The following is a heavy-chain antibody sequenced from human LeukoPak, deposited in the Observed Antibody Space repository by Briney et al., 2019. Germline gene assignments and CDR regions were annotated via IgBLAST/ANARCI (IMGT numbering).Heavy chain of an antibody. CDR3: ASSGRGDAFDI. Sequence: SVKVSCKASGGTFSSYAISWVRQAPGQGLEWMGRIIPILGIANYEQKFQGRVTITADKSTSTAYMELSSLRSEDTAVYYCASSGRGDAFDIWGQGTMVTVSS. V-gene: IGHV1-69*04. D-gene: IGHD3-10*01. CDR2: IIPILGIA. CDR1: GGTFSSYA. J-gene: IGHJ3*02.